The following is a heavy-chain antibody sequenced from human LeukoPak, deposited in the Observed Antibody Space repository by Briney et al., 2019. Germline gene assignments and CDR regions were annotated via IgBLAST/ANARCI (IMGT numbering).Heavy chain of an antibody. D-gene: IGHD2/OR15-2a*01. Sequence: SETLSLTCAVSGGSISSDNWWSWVRQPPGKGLEWIGSIYYSGSTYYNPSLKSRVTISVDTSKNQFSLKLSSVTAADTAVYYCARQLSGSYQGTYYFDYWGQGTLVTVSS. J-gene: IGHJ4*02. V-gene: IGHV4-39*01. CDR3: ARQLSGSYQGTYYFDY. CDR1: GGSISSDNW. CDR2: IYYSGST.